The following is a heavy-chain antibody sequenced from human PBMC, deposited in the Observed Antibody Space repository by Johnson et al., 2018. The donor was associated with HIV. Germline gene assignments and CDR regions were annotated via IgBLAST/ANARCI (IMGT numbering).Heavy chain of an antibody. J-gene: IGHJ3*02. D-gene: IGHD6-6*01. CDR2: TQYDRTNK. CDR3: ARDRAEYSTWLDAFDI. V-gene: IGHV3-30*02. CDR1: GFSFSSYG. Sequence: QVQLVESGGGVVQPGESLTLSCTASGFSFSSYGIHWVRQAPGKGLEWVAFTQYDRTNKHYAESVKGRFSISRDNSKNTLYLQMKSLRAEDTAVFYCARDRAEYSTWLDAFDIWGQGTMVTVSS.